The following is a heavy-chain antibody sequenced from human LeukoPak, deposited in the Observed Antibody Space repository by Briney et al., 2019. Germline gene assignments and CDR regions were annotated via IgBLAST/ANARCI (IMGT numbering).Heavy chain of an antibody. CDR1: GFTFSSYG. V-gene: IGHV3-33*01. CDR2: IWYDGSDK. CDR3: ARVLGDSGWYLGWFDP. D-gene: IGHD6-19*01. J-gene: IGHJ5*02. Sequence: GGSLRLSCAASGFTFSSYGMHWVRQARDKGLEWVAVIWYDGSDKYYADSVKGRFTISRDNSKNTLYLQMNSLRVEDTAVYYCARVLGDSGWYLGWFDPWGQGTLVTVSS.